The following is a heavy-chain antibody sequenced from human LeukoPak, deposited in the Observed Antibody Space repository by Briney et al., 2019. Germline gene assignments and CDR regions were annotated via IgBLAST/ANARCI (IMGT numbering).Heavy chain of an antibody. J-gene: IGHJ6*02. V-gene: IGHV1-8*01. CDR1: GYTFTSYD. CDR3: ARGIYYDAMDV. D-gene: IGHD3-22*01. CDR2: MNPNSGNT. Sequence: GASVKVSCKASGYTFTSYDINWVRQATGQGLGWMGWMNPNSGNTGYAQKFQGRVTMTRNTSISTAYMELSGLRSEDTAVYYCARGIYYDAMDVWGQGTTVTVSS.